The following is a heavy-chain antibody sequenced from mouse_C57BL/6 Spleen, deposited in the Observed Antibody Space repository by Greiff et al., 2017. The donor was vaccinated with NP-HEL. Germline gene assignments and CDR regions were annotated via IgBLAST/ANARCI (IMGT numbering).Heavy chain of an antibody. J-gene: IGHJ2*01. CDR1: GYTFTSYW. CDR3: ARKGYDPFDY. CDR2: IDPSDSET. D-gene: IGHD2-2*01. V-gene: IGHV1-52*01. Sequence: QVQLQQSGAELVRPGSSVKLSCKASGYTFTSYWMHWVKQRPIQGLEWIGNIDPSDSETHYNQKFKDKATLTVDKSSSTADMQLSSLTSEDSAVYYCARKGYDPFDYWGQGTTLTVSS.